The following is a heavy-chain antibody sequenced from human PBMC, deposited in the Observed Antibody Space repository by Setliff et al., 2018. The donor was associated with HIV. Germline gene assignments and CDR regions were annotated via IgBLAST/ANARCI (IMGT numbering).Heavy chain of an antibody. V-gene: IGHV3-21*01. CDR3: VKARVDGDYYYYYYMDV. CDR2: ISSSSSYT. D-gene: IGHD4-17*01. CDR1: GFTFSSYS. J-gene: IGHJ6*03. Sequence: GGSLRLSCAASGFTFSSYSMNWVRQAPGKGLEWVSYISSSSSYTHYADSVKGRFTISRDNVKNSLYLQMSSLRAEDTAVYYCVKARVDGDYYYYYYMDVWGKGATVTVSS.